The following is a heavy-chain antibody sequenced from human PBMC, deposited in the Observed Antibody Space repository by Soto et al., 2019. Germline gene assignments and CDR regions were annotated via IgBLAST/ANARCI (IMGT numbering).Heavy chain of an antibody. D-gene: IGHD2-21*01. Sequence: QVQLVQSGAEVKKPGSSVKVSCEASGGTFCSYPINWVRQAPGQGLEWMGGIIPFFGTSNYAQKFQGRDTITADDSTSTAYMELRSLRSEDTAVYYCARVGHITNYGMAVWGQGTTVTISS. CDR1: GGTFCSYP. CDR3: ARVGHITNYGMAV. CDR2: IIPFFGTS. V-gene: IGHV1-69*01. J-gene: IGHJ6*02.